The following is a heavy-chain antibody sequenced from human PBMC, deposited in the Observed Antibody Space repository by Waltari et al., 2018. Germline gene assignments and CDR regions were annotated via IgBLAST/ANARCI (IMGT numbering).Heavy chain of an antibody. CDR2: MNPYSGNT. Sequence: QIQLVQSGAEVKKPGASVKVSCKTSGYIFTTYDINWVRPATGQGLEWMGRMNPYSGNTGYAQKFQGRVTMTRNTSISTAYMELSSLRSDDTAVYYCARGSRDYDILTGYSPSWFDPWGQGTLVTVSS. J-gene: IGHJ5*02. V-gene: IGHV1-8*01. CDR1: GYIFTTYD. CDR3: ARGSRDYDILTGYSPSWFDP. D-gene: IGHD3-9*01.